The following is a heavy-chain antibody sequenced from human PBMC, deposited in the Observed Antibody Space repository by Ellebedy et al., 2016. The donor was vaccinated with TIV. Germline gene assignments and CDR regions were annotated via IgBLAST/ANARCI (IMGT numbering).Heavy chain of an antibody. V-gene: IGHV1-8*01. J-gene: IGHJ6*03. CDR2: MNPNSGST. CDR3: ARGRFFGTLYNYMDV. D-gene: IGHD3-3*01. Sequence: ASVKVSXKASGYTLTSYDINWVRQATGQGLEWIGWMNPNSGSTGYAQKFQGRVTMTRNTSIGTAYMELSSLRSEDTAVYYCARGRFFGTLYNYMDVWGKGTTVTVS. CDR1: GYTLTSYD.